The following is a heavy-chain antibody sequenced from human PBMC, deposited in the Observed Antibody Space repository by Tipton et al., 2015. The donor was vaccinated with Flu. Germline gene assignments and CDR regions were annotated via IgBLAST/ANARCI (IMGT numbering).Heavy chain of an antibody. J-gene: IGHJ6*02. Sequence: TLSLTCTVSGGSTSSFYWSWVRQPPGKGLEWIGYIFYSGSTNYNPSLKSRVTISVDTSKNQFSLKLTSVTAADTAVYYCARVVCSGGTCYSGDRYGMDVWGQGTTVTVSS. CDR3: ARVVCSGGTCYSGDRYGMDV. CDR1: GGSTSSFY. D-gene: IGHD2-15*01. V-gene: IGHV4-59*01. CDR2: IFYSGST.